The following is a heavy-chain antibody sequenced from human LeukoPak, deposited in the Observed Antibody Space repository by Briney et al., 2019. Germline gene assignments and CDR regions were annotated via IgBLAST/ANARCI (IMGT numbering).Heavy chain of an antibody. V-gene: IGHV4-34*01. J-gene: IGHJ4*02. Sequence: SETLSLTCAVYGGSFSGYYWSWIRQPPGKGLEWIGEINHSGSTNYNPSLKSRVTISVDTSKNQFSLKLSSVTAADTAVYYCARLITSLYYDFWSGSNTRYFDYWGQGTLVTVSS. CDR2: INHSGST. CDR1: GGSFSGYY. D-gene: IGHD3-3*01. CDR3: ARLITSLYYDFWSGSNTRYFDY.